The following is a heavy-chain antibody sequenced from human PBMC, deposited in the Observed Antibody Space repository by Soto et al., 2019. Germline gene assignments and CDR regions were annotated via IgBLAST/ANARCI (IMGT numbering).Heavy chain of an antibody. D-gene: IGHD5-12*01. CDR3: AKDRDIAYHLEGGFYYSGMDV. CDR2: ITDVGDPT. J-gene: IGHJ6*02. Sequence: PGESLKISCAASGFTFGTYAMNWVRQAPGKGLEWVSTITDVGDPTYYTDSMKGRFTISRDNSKNTLFLQMNSLRAEDTARYYYAKDRDIAYHLEGGFYYSGMDVWGQGTTVTVSS. V-gene: IGHV3-23*01. CDR1: GFTFGTYA.